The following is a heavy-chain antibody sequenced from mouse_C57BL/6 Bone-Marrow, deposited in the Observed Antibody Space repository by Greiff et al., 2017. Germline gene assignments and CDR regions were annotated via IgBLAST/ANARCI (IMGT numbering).Heavy chain of an antibody. Sequence: QVQLQQPGAELVRPGTSVKLSCKASGYTFTSYWMHWVKQRPGQGLEWIGVIDPSDSYTNYNQKFKGKATLTVDTSSSTAYMQLSSLTSEDSAVYYCARLGEYDYWGQGTTLTVSS. CDR1: GYTFTSYW. CDR2: IDPSDSYT. J-gene: IGHJ2*01. CDR3: ARLGEYDY. D-gene: IGHD3-3*01. V-gene: IGHV1-59*01.